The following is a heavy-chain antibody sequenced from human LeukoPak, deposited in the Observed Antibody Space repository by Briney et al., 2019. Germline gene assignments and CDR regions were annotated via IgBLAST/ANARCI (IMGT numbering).Heavy chain of an antibody. J-gene: IGHJ4*02. CDR1: GYRFTDDY. D-gene: IGHD3-16*01. CDR3: APTSEAYTSNWSV. V-gene: IGHV1-2*02. Sequence: GASVKVSCKTSGYRFTDDYIHWVRQAPGQGLEWMGWINPDTDFTNYAPKLRGRVIMTRDTSISTAYMEVRRLTFDDTAIYYCAPTSEAYTSNWSVWGQGTLVTVSP. CDR2: INPDTDFT.